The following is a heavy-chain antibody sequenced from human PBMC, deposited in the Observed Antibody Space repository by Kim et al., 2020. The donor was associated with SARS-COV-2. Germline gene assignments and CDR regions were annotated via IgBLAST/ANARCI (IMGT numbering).Heavy chain of an antibody. J-gene: IGHJ4*02. CDR2: SGNT. V-gene: IGHV1-8*01. CDR3: ATIGNFDY. Sequence: SGNTGDAQKFHGRVHMTRNTSISTAYMELSSLRSEDTAVYYCATIGNFDYWGQGTLVTVSS.